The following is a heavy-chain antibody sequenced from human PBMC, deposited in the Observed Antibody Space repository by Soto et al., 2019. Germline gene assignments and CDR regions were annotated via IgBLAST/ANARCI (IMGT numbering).Heavy chain of an antibody. CDR3: ARTARLFIVGAKIAIDY. CDR2: ISAYNGNT. D-gene: IGHD1-26*01. CDR1: GYTFTSYG. Sequence: ASVKVSCKASGYTFTSYGISWVRQAPGQGLEWMGWISAYNGNTNYAQKLQGRVTMTTDTSTSTAYMELRSLRSDDTAVYYCARTARLFIVGAKIAIDYWGQGTLVTVSS. V-gene: IGHV1-18*04. J-gene: IGHJ4*02.